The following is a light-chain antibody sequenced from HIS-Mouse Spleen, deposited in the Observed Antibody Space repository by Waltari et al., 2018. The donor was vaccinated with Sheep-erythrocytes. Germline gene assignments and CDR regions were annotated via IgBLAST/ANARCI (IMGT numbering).Light chain of an antibody. Sequence: QSALTQPRSVSGSPGQSVTISCTGTSSDVGGYNYVSWYQPHPGNAPKLMIYDVSKRPSGVPDRFPRAKSGNTASLTISGLQAEDEADYYCCSYAGSYNHVFATGTKVTVL. CDR1: SSDVGGYNY. V-gene: IGLV2-11*01. J-gene: IGLJ1*01. CDR2: DVS. CDR3: CSYAGSYNHV.